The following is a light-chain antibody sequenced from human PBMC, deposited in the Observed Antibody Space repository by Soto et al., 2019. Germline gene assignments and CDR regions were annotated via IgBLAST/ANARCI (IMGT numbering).Light chain of an antibody. V-gene: IGLV7-43*01. CDR2: HGS. CDR3: LLFFDGVPVWL. J-gene: IGLJ2*01. Sequence: QAVVTQEASLTVSPGGPVTLTCASSTGAVSSSHYPNWFQQKPGQAPRPLIYHGSNTHSWTPARFSGSLLGGKAALTVSDVHPDEESDYYCLLFFDGVPVWLFGGGPKLNVL. CDR1: TGAVSSSHY.